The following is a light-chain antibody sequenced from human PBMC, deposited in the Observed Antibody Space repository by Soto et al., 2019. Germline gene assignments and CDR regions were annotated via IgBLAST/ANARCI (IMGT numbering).Light chain of an antibody. CDR1: QDISVF. Sequence: IQVTHSPPSLSASLGDKVTMTFEASQDISVFLNWYQAKPGKAPTLLIYDASNLKTGVPSRFSGLGSGTHFTLTISSLQPEDVATYYCQHYDDVLVTFGGGTKVDIK. CDR3: QHYDDVLVT. J-gene: IGKJ4*01. CDR2: DAS. V-gene: IGKV1-33*01.